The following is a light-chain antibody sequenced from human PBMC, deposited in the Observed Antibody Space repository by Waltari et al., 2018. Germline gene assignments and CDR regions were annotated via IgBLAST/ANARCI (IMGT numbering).Light chain of an antibody. Sequence: QSALTQPASVSGFPGQSITISCTGTTSHIAAYTYVSWYQLHPRKVPKLIIYDVTKRPSGVSQRFSGSKSGNTASLTISGLQAEDEADYYCCSYADSRGVFGGGTTLTVL. CDR3: CSYADSRGV. CDR1: TSHIAAYTY. V-gene: IGLV2-23*02. CDR2: DVT. J-gene: IGLJ3*02.